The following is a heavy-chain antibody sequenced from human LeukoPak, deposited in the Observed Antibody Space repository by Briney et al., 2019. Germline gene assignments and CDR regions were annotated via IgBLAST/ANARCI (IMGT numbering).Heavy chain of an antibody. CDR1: GGTFISYA. Sequence: SVKDSCKASGGTFISYAISWVRQAPGQGLEWMGGIIPIFGTANYAQKFQGRVTITADESTSTAYMELSSLRSEDTAVYYCARESWRYYDSSGYYAPFDYWGQGTLVTVSP. CDR2: IIPIFGTA. CDR3: ARESWRYYDSSGYYAPFDY. J-gene: IGHJ4*02. V-gene: IGHV1-69*13. D-gene: IGHD3-22*01.